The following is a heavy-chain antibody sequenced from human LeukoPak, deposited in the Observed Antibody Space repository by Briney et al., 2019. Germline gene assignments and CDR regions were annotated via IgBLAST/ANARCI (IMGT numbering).Heavy chain of an antibody. Sequence: PSETLSLTCTVSGYSISSGYYWGWIRQPPGKGLEWIGSIYHSGSTYYNPSLKSRVTISVDTSKNQFSLKLSSVTAADTAVYYCARVLYYDSSGYYINWFDPWGQGTLVTVSS. D-gene: IGHD3-22*01. CDR1: GYSISSGYY. V-gene: IGHV4-38-2*02. J-gene: IGHJ5*02. CDR3: ARVLYYDSSGYYINWFDP. CDR2: IYHSGST.